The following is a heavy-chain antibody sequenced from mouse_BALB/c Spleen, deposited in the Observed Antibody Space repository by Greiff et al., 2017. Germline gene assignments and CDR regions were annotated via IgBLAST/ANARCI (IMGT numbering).Heavy chain of an antibody. CDR1: GFTFSSFG. V-gene: IGHV5-17*02. D-gene: IGHD1-2*01. J-gene: IGHJ3*01. Sequence: EVQGVESGGGLVQPGGSRKLSCAASGFTFSSFGMHWVRQAPEKGLEWVAYISSGSSTIYYADTVKGRFTISRDNARNILYLQMSSLRSEDTAMYYCARGGEFITTATGFAYWGQGTLVTVSA. CDR3: ARGGEFITTATGFAY. CDR2: ISSGSSTI.